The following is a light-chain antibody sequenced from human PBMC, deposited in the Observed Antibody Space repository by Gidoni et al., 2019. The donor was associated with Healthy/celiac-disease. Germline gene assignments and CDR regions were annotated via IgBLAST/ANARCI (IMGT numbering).Light chain of an antibody. Sequence: DIVMTQSPDSLAVSLGERATLNCKSSQSVLYSSNNKNYLAWYQQKPGQPPTLLIYWASTRESGIPDRFSGSGSGTDFTLTISSLQAEDVAVYYCQQYYSTPQTFGQGTKVEIK. CDR3: QQYYSTPQT. CDR1: QSVLYSSNNKNY. J-gene: IGKJ1*01. V-gene: IGKV4-1*01. CDR2: WAS.